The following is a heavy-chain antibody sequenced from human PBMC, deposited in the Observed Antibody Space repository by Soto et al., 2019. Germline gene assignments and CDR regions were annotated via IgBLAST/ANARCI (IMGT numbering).Heavy chain of an antibody. CDR1: GFTFSSYA. Sequence: PGGSLRLSCTASGFTFSSYAMSWVRQAPGRGLEWVSSVSISSDGPYYADSVKGRFTISRDNSKNTLYLQLNSLRGEDTATYYGAKNYFFASSGQGT. J-gene: IGHJ4*02. CDR2: VSISSDGP. CDR3: AKNYFFAS. V-gene: IGHV3-23*01.